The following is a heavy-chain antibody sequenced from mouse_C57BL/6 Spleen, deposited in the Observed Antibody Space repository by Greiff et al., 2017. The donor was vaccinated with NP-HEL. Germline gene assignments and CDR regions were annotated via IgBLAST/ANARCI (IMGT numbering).Heavy chain of an antibody. V-gene: IGHV3-6*01. CDR1: GYSITSGYY. D-gene: IGHD2-5*01. J-gene: IGHJ3*01. CDR3: ARVYYSNPFAY. CDR2: ISYDGSN. Sequence: EVQLVESGPGLVKPSQSLSLTCSVTGYSITSGYYWNWIRQFPGNKLEWMGYISYDGSNNYNPSLKNRISITRDTSKNQFFLKLNSVTTEDTATYYCARVYYSNPFAYWGQGTLVTVSA.